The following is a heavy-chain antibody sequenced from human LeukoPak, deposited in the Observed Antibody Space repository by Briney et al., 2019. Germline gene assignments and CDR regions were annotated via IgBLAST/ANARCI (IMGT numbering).Heavy chain of an antibody. D-gene: IGHD1-26*01. CDR2: ISGSGDST. J-gene: IGHJ4*02. CDR3: AKERGYSGSSLDY. Sequence: GGSLRLSCAASGFTFSSYAMNWVRQAPGKGLEWVSSISGSGDSTYYVDSVKGRFAISRDISKNTLYLQMNSLRAEDTALYYCAKERGYSGSSLDYWGQGTLLTVSS. V-gene: IGHV3-23*01. CDR1: GFTFSSYA.